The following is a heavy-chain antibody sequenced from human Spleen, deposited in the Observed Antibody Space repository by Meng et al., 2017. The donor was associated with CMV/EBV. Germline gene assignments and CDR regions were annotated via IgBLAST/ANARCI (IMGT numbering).Heavy chain of an antibody. CDR3: ARGRSPVTIFGVVISYGMDV. V-gene: IGHV3-21*01. J-gene: IGHJ6*02. D-gene: IGHD3-3*01. CDR2: ISSSSSYI. CDR1: GFTFSSYS. Sequence: GALKISCAASGFTFSSYSMNWVRQAPGKGLEWVSSISSSSSYIYYADSVKGRFTISRDNAKNSLYLQMNSLRAEDTAVYYCARGRSPVTIFGVVISYGMDVWGQGTTVTVSS.